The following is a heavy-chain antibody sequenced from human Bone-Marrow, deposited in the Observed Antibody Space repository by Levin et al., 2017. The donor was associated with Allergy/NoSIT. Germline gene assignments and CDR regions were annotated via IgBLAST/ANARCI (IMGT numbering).Heavy chain of an antibody. CDR1: GYTFTSYG. CDR3: ARVQYCSGGSCYRVGLGYFDY. Sequence: GASVKVSCKASGYTFTSYGISWVRQAPGQGLEWMGWISAYNGNTNYAQKLQGRVTMTTDTSTSTAYMELRSLRSDDTAVYYCARVQYCSGGSCYRVGLGYFDYWGQGTLVTVSS. CDR2: ISAYNGNT. D-gene: IGHD2-15*01. J-gene: IGHJ4*02. V-gene: IGHV1-18*01.